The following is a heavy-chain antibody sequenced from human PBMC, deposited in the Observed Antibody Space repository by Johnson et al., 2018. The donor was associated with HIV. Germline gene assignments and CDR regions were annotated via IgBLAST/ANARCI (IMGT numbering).Heavy chain of an antibody. CDR2: IRYDGSNK. J-gene: IGHJ3*02. CDR3: AKGIRCSRSAFDI. Sequence: QVQLVESGGGVVQPGGSLRLSCAASGFTFSTYGMHWVRQAPGKGLEWVALIRYDGSNKYYADSVKGRFTISRDNPKKTVYLQRNRLRAGDTAVCYCAKGIRCSRSAFDILGQGTMVTGSS. V-gene: IGHV3-30*02. D-gene: IGHD2-2*01. CDR1: GFTFSTYG.